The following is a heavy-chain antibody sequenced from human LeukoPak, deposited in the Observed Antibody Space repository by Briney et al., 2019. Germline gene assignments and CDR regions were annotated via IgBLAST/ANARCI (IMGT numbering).Heavy chain of an antibody. J-gene: IGHJ4*02. CDR2: IDPSDGST. CDR1: GYTFTGYY. CDR3: ARSKKKFDY. V-gene: IGHV1-46*01. Sequence: EASVTVSCKASGYTFTGYYMHWVRQAPGQGLEWMGIIDPSDGSTSCAQKFQGRVTMTRDRSTSTVYMELSSLRSEDTAVYYCARSKKKFDYWGQGTLVTVSS.